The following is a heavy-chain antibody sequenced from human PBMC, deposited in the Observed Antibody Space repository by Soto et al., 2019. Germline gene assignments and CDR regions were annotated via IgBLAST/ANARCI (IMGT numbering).Heavy chain of an antibody. J-gene: IGHJ5*02. CDR2: ISYDGSNK. V-gene: IGHV3-30*18. CDR3: AKDQRQLVFWFDP. CDR1: GFTFSSYG. D-gene: IGHD6-6*01. Sequence: GGSLRLSCAASGFTFSSYGMHWVRQAPGKGLEWVAVISYDGSNKYYADSVKGRFTISRDNSKNTLYLQMNSLRAEDTAVYYCAKDQRQLVFWFDPWGQGTLVTVSS.